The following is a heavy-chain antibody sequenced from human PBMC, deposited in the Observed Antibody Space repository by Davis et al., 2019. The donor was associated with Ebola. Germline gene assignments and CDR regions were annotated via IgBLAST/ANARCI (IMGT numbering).Heavy chain of an antibody. CDR1: GYTFTGYY. Sequence: ASVKVSCKASGYTFTGYYMHWVRHAPGQGLEWMGWINPNSGGTNYAQKFQGWVTMTRDTSISTAYMELSRLRSDDTAVYYCARSHYGDYVRGYYYYGMDVWGQGTTVTVSS. CDR3: ARSHYGDYVRGYYYYGMDV. V-gene: IGHV1-2*04. J-gene: IGHJ6*02. CDR2: INPNSGGT. D-gene: IGHD4-17*01.